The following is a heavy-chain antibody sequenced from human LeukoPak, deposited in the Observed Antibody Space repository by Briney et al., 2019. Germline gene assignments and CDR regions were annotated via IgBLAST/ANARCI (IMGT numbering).Heavy chain of an antibody. CDR1: GGSISSSSYY. J-gene: IGHJ4*02. V-gene: IGHV4-39*07. D-gene: IGHD1-26*01. CDR3: ARGWELLRSGYFDY. CDR2: IYYSGST. Sequence: PSETLSLTCTVSGGSISSSSYYWGWIRQPPGKGLEWIGSIYYSGSTYYNPSLKSRVTISVDTSKNQFSLKLSSVTAADTAVYYCARGWELLRSGYFDYWGQGTLVTVSS.